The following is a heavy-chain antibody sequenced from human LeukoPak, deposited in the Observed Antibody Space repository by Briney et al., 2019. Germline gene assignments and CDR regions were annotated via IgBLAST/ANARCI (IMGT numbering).Heavy chain of an antibody. V-gene: IGHV3-49*04. D-gene: IGHD3-22*01. CDR3: SRVWFYYGSSDYYFDY. CDR2: IRSKAYVGTT. CDR1: GFTFGDYA. Sequence: PGGSLRLSCTTSGFTFGDYAMIWVRQAPGKGLEWVGFIRSKAYVGTTEYAASVKGRFTISRDDSKSIAYLQMNSLKIEDTAVYYCSRVWFYYGSSDYYFDYWGQGTLVTVSS. J-gene: IGHJ4*02.